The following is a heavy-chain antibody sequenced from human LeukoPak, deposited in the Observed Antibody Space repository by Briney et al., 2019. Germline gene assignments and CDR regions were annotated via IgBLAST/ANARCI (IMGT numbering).Heavy chain of an antibody. CDR2: ISYDGSNK. Sequence: GGSLRLSCAASGFTFNSYAMHWVRQAPGKGLEWVAVISYDGSNKYYADSVKGRFTISRDNSKNTLYLQMNSLRAEDTAVYYCAKSHRRYCSSISCYAGDYFDYWGQGTLVTVSS. CDR1: GFTFNSYA. V-gene: IGHV3-30-3*01. J-gene: IGHJ4*02. D-gene: IGHD2-2*01. CDR3: AKSHRRYCSSISCYAGDYFDY.